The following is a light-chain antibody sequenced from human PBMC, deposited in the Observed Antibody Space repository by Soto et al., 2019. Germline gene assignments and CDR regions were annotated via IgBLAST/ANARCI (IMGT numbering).Light chain of an antibody. V-gene: IGKV3-15*01. J-gene: IGKJ4*01. CDR1: QSVSSN. CDR2: GAS. CDR3: QRYNNWPPLT. Sequence: EIVMTQSPATLSVSPGERATLSCRASQSVSSNLAWYQQKPGQAPRLLIYGASTRATGIPARFSVSGSGTEFTLTISSLQSEDFAVYYCQRYNNWPPLTFGGGTKVEIK.